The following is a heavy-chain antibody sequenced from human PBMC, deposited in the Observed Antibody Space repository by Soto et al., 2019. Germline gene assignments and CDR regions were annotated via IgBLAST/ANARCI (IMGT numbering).Heavy chain of an antibody. V-gene: IGHV1-8*01. CDR1: GDTFTTYD. CDR3: ARGRASGSYYLLDY. Sequence: RASVKVSCKASGDTFTTYDINWVRQATGHGPEWMGWINPNSGNIGYAQRFQGRVTMTRDTAIRTAYMEVSSLRSDDTAVYYCARGRASGSYYLLDYWGQGTLVTVS. D-gene: IGHD3-10*01. CDR2: INPNSGNI. J-gene: IGHJ4*02.